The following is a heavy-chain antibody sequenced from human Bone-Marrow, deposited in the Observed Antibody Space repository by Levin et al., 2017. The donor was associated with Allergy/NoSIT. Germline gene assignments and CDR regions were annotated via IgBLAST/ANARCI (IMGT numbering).Heavy chain of an antibody. D-gene: IGHD6-19*01. CDR1: GGSISSSSYY. J-gene: IGHJ2*01. Sequence: ESLKISCTVSGGSISSSSYYWGWIRQPPGKGLEWIGSIYYSGSTYYNPSLKSRVTISVDTSKNQFSLKLSSVTAADTAVYYCASPPSGRVAGTYWYFDLWGRGTLVTVSS. CDR3: ASPPSGRVAGTYWYFDL. V-gene: IGHV4-39*01. CDR2: IYYSGST.